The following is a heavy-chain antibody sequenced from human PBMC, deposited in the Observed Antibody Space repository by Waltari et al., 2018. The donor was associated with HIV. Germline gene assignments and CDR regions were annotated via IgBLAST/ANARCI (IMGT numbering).Heavy chain of an antibody. CDR3: ARVGCSSASCYNGWFDP. CDR2: ISAYNGIK. V-gene: IGHV1-18*01. D-gene: IGHD2-2*02. J-gene: IGHJ5*02. CDR1: GYTFTSYG. Sequence: QVQLVQSGAEVKKPGASVKVSCKASGYTFTSYGISWVRQAPGQGLEWMGWISAYNGIKNYAQKIQGRVTMTTDTSTSTAYMELRSLRSDDTAVYYCARVGCSSASCYNGWFDPWGQGTLVTVSS.